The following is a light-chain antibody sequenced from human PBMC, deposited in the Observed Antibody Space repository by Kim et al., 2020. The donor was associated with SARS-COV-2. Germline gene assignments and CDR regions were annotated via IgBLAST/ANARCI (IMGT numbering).Light chain of an antibody. Sequence: PCERATLSGRSSQSVSSTSLAWYQHKPGQAPRLLIYAASNRATGIPDRVSGSGSERDFTLSISRLEPEDFAVFYCHQYDLPPWTFGQGTKVDIK. CDR2: AAS. CDR3: HQYDLPPWT. CDR1: QSVSSTS. J-gene: IGKJ1*01. V-gene: IGKV3-20*01.